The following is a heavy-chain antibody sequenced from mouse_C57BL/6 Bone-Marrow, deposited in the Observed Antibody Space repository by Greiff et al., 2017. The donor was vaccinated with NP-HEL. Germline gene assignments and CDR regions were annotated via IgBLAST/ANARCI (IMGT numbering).Heavy chain of an antibody. CDR2: IYPRSGNT. V-gene: IGHV1-81*01. D-gene: IGHD1-1*01. CDR1: GYTFTSYG. J-gene: IGHJ2*01. Sequence: VKLQQSGAELARPGASVKLSCKASGYTFTSYGISWVKQRTGQGLEWIGEIYPRSGNTYYNEKFKGKATLTADKSSSTAYMELRSLTSEDSAVYFCATGSSPYYFDYWGQGTTLTVSS. CDR3: ATGSSPYYFDY.